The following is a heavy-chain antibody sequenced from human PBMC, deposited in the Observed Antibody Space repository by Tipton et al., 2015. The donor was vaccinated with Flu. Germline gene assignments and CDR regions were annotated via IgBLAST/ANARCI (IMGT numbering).Heavy chain of an antibody. J-gene: IGHJ4*02. CDR1: GVSISSEEYY. V-gene: IGHV4-31*03. D-gene: IGHD2/OR15-2a*01. CDR2: THERRGT. CDR3: ARTFRWRGVTN. Sequence: TLSLTCSVSGVSISSEEYYWTWIRQHPGRGLEWTGYTHERRGTYFSPSLRGRVTFSVDTSERQFSLNLTSVTAADTAVYYCARTFRWRGVTNWGQGTLVIVSS.